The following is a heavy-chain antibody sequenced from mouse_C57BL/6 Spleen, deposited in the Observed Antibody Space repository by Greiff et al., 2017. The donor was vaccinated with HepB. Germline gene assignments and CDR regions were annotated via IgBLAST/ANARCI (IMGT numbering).Heavy chain of an antibody. V-gene: IGHV2-5*01. J-gene: IGHJ4*01. CDR2: IWRGGST. D-gene: IGHD2-1*01. Sequence: QVQLKESGPGLVQPSQSLSITCTVSGFSLTSYGVHWVRQSPGKGLEWLGVIWRGGSTDYNAAFMSRLSITKDNSKSQVFFKMNSLQADDTAIYYCAKKGDGNYHYAMDYWGQGTSVTVSS. CDR1: GFSLTSYG. CDR3: AKKGDGNYHYAMDY.